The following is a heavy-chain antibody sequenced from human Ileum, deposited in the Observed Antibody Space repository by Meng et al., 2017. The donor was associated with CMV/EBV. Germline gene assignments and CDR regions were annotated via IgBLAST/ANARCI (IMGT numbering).Heavy chain of an antibody. CDR2: ISSSSSYI. J-gene: IGHJ6*02. D-gene: IGHD3-3*01. Sequence: GGSLRLSCAASGFTFSSYSMNWVRHAPGKGLEWVSSISSSSSYIYYADSVKGRFTISRDNAKNSLYLQMNSLRAEDTAVYYCARLWYYDFWSGYQGRYGMDVWGQGTTVTVSS. CDR1: GFTFSSYS. V-gene: IGHV3-21*01. CDR3: ARLWYYDFWSGYQGRYGMDV.